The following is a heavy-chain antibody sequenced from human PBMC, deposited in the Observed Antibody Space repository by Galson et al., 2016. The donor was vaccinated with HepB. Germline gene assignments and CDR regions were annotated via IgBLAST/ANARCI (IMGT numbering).Heavy chain of an antibody. CDR3: AKPRSSGWYEFDY. V-gene: IGHV3-23*01. J-gene: IGHJ4*02. D-gene: IGHD6-13*01. CDR2: ITGSGDTT. Sequence: SLRLSCAASGFTSSDYVMSWVRQAPGKGLEWDSVITGSGDTTYYAGSVKGRFTISRDNSKNTLFLQMNSLRAEDTAIYYCAKPRSSGWYEFDYWGQGTLVTVSS. CDR1: GFTSSDYV.